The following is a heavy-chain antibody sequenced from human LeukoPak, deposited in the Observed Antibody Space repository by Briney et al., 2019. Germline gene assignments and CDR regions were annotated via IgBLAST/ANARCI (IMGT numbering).Heavy chain of an antibody. J-gene: IGHJ4*02. CDR1: GGSISSGDYY. CDR3: ASGLSFDY. V-gene: IGHV4-30-4*08. CDR2: IYYSGST. Sequence: PSETLSLTCTVSGGSISSGDYYRSWIRQPPGKGLEWTGYIYYSGSTYYNPSLKSRVTISVDTSKNQFSLKLSSVTAADTAVYYCASGLSFDYWGQGTLVTVSS.